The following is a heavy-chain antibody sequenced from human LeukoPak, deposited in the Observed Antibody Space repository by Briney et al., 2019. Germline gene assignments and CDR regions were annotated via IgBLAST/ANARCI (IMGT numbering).Heavy chain of an antibody. D-gene: IGHD1-26*01. CDR2: IDKKDKGYATAT. Sequence: GGSLRLSCAASGFTFSGSAIRWGRQSSGKGLEWVGQIDKKDKGYATATAYAASVKGRYTISRDDSINTAYLQMKSLKTEDTALYYCTRDSGTYNWFDPWGQGTLVTVSS. CDR3: TRDSGTYNWFDP. CDR1: GFTFSGSA. V-gene: IGHV3-73*01. J-gene: IGHJ5*02.